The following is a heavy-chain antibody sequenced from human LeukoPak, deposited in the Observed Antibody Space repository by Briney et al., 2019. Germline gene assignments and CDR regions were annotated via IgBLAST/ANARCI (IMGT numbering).Heavy chain of an antibody. J-gene: IGHJ4*02. D-gene: IGHD5-24*01. V-gene: IGHV3-30*18. Sequence: GRSLRLSCAASGFTFSSYGMRWVRQAPGKGLEWVAVISYDGSNKYYADSVKGRFTISRDNSKNTLYLQMNSLRAEDTAVYDCAKVNVEMATIPPYYFDYWGQGTLVTVSP. CDR1: GFTFSSYG. CDR2: ISYDGSNK. CDR3: AKVNVEMATIPPYYFDY.